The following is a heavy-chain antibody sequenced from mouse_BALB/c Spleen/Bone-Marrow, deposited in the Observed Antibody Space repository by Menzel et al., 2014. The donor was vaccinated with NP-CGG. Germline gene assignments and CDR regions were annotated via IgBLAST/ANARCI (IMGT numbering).Heavy chain of an antibody. CDR2: INPGSGGT. CDR1: GYTFTNYM. Sequence: QVQLKESGAELVRPGTSVKVSCKASGYTFTNYMIDWVKQRPGQGLEWIGVINPGSGGTNYNEKFKGKATLAADKSSSTAYIQLSSLSAGAYTVSFRASHDFDYWGQGTTLTVSS. J-gene: IGHJ2*01. V-gene: IGHV1-54*01. CDR3: ASHDFDY.